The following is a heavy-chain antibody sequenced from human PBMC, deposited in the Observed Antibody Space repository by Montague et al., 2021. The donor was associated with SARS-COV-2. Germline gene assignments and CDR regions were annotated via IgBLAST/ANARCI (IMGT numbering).Heavy chain of an antibody. J-gene: IGHJ6*02. Sequence: LRLSCAASGFTFSSYSMNWIRQPPGKAPEWLARIDWDDDKHYNASLKTRLTISKDTSKNHVVLTMTNMDPVDTGTYYCARSGQPAGNYAPLGYYGLDVWGRGTTVIVSS. D-gene: IGHD1-26*01. CDR2: IDWDDDK. CDR1: GFTFSSYSM. V-gene: IGHV2-70*11. CDR3: ARSGQPAGNYAPLGYYGLDV.